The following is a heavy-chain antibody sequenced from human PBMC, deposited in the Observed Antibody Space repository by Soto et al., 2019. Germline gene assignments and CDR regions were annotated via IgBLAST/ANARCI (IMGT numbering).Heavy chain of an antibody. V-gene: IGHV1-69*01. CDR1: GGTFSSYA. CDR2: IITIFGTA. D-gene: IGHD3-22*01. J-gene: IGHJ3*02. CDR3: ARDEVAGYYDGRGHRPGACHI. Sequence: QVQLVQSGAEVKKPGSSVKVSCKASGGTFSSYAISWVRQAPGQGLEWVGGIITIFGTANYAQKFQGRVTITAEESTSTAYLKLSSLRSEDTAVYYCARDEVAGYYDGRGHRPGACHIWGQGTMVTFSS.